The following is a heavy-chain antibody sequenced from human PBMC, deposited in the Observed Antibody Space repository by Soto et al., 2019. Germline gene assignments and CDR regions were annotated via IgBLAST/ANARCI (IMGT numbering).Heavy chain of an antibody. CDR1: GFTFSGYG. CDR2: IWHDGSNK. Sequence: QVQLVESGGGVVQPGTSLTLSCAASGFTFSGYGMQWVRQAPGKGLEWVAVIWHDGSNKYYAESVKGRFTISRDNSKNTLYLKMNSLRVEDTAVYYCARAPYHYYMDVWGKGTTVTVSS. CDR3: ARAPYHYYMDV. J-gene: IGHJ6*03. V-gene: IGHV3-33*01.